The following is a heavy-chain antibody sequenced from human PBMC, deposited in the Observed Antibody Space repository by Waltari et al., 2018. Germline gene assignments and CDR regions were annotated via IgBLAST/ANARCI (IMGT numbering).Heavy chain of an antibody. CDR2: INAGRRHT. J-gene: IGHJ4*02. Sequence: VQLVQSGAEVKRPGASLKVSCKASGYTFTSYAMHWVRQVPGQGLDWMGWINAGRRHTKYSQKFQARVTITRDTSASTAYMELSSLTSEDTAVYYCARVKGYSSNWYYFDYWGQGTLVTVSA. V-gene: IGHV1-3*01. D-gene: IGHD6-13*01. CDR3: ARVKGYSSNWYYFDY. CDR1: GYTFTSYA.